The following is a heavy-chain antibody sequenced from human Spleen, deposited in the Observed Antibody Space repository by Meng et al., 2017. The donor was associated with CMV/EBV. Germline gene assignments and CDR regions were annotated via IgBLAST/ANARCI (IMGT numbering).Heavy chain of an antibody. J-gene: IGHJ4*02. CDR3: ARYGDYVSLDY. CDR2: ISTRSTYK. CDR1: GFTFSDYS. Sequence: GESLKISCAASGFTFSDYSMNWVRQAPGKGLEWVSYISTRSTYKNYADSVRGRFTISRDNAKNSLYLQLKSLRAEDTALYYCARYGDYVSLDYWGQGTLVTVSS. V-gene: IGHV3-21*01. D-gene: IGHD4-17*01.